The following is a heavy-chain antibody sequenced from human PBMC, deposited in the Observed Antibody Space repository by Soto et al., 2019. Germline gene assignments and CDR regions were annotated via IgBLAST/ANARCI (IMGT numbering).Heavy chain of an antibody. CDR2: ISGSGGST. J-gene: IGHJ4*02. D-gene: IGHD6-19*01. Sequence: GGSLRLSCAASGFTFSSYAMSWVRQAPGKGLEWVSAISGSGGSTYYADSVKGRFTISRDNSKNTLYLQMNSLRAEDTAVYYCAKDPGWVVPTEDTFDYWGQGTLVTVSS. CDR3: AKDPGWVVPTEDTFDY. V-gene: IGHV3-23*01. CDR1: GFTFSSYA.